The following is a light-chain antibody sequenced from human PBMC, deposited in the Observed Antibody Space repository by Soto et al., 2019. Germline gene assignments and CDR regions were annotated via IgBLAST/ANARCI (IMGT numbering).Light chain of an antibody. CDR2: AAS. CDR1: QGISSY. V-gene: IGKV1-8*01. Sequence: AIRMTQSPSSFSASTGDRVTITCRASQGISSYLAWYQQKPGKAPTLLIYAASTLQRGVPSRFSGSGSGTDFTLTISCLQSEDFATYYCQQYYSYPGTFGQGTKLEIK. CDR3: QQYYSYPGT. J-gene: IGKJ2*01.